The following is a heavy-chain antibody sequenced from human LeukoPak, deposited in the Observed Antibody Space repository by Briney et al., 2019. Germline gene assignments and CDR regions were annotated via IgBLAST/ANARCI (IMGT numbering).Heavy chain of an antibody. CDR1: GYTFTSYY. Sequence: ASVKVSCKASGYTFTSYYMHWVRQAPGQGLEWMGIINPSGGSTSYAQKFQGRVTMTRDMSTSTVYMELSSLRSEDTAVYYCARSHWVVVPAALYRLLGYMDVWGKGTTVTVSS. J-gene: IGHJ6*03. CDR3: ARSHWVVVPAALYRLLGYMDV. D-gene: IGHD2-2*01. V-gene: IGHV1-46*01. CDR2: INPSGGST.